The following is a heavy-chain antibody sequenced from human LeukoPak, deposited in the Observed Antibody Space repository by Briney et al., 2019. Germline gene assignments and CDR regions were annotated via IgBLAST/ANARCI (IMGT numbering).Heavy chain of an antibody. J-gene: IGHJ4*02. D-gene: IGHD1-1*01. V-gene: IGHV3-21*01. CDR1: GFTFSSYW. CDR2: ISSSSSYI. CDR3: ARRVNWHFDY. Sequence: GGSLRLSCAASGFTFSSYWMSWVRQAPGKGLEWVSSISSSSSYIYYADSVKGRFTISRDNAKNSLYLQMNSLRAEDTAVYYCARRVNWHFDYWGQGTLVTVSS.